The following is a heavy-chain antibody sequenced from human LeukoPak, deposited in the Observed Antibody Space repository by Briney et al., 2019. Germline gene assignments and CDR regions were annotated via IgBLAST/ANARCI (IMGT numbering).Heavy chain of an antibody. Sequence: GGSLRLSCAASGFTFSSYAMSWVRQAPGKGLEWVSAISGSGGSTYYADSVKGRFTISRDNSKNTLYLQMNSLRAEDTAVYYCARALAIYYDSSGYLLDAFDIWGQGTMVTVSS. V-gene: IGHV3-23*01. CDR2: ISGSGGST. D-gene: IGHD3-22*01. CDR1: GFTFSSYA. CDR3: ARALAIYYDSSGYLLDAFDI. J-gene: IGHJ3*02.